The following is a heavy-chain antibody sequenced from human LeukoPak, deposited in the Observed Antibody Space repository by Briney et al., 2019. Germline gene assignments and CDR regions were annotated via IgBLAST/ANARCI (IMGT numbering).Heavy chain of an antibody. CDR2: IYYSGDT. J-gene: IGHJ4*02. CDR1: GGSINSGSYY. Sequence: SQTLSLTCTVSGGSINSGSYYWSWIRQHPGKGLEWIGYIYYSGDTYYSPSLKSRITISLDTSKNQFSLKLSSVTAADTAVYYCATTHPSGWTYFDYWGQGTLVTVSS. CDR3: ATTHPSGWTYFDY. V-gene: IGHV4-31*03. D-gene: IGHD6-19*01.